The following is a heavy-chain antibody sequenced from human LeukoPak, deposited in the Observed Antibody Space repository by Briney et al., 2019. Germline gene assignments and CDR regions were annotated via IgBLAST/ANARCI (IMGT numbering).Heavy chain of an antibody. D-gene: IGHD3-22*01. V-gene: IGHV3-33*01. Sequence: GGSLRLSCAASGFTFSSYGMHWVRQAPGKGLEWVAVIWYDGSNKYYADSVKGRFTISRDNSKNTLYLQMNSLRAEDTAVYYCARDLSYDRSGTFDYWGQGTLVTVSS. J-gene: IGHJ4*02. CDR1: GFTFSSYG. CDR2: IWYDGSNK. CDR3: ARDLSYDRSGTFDY.